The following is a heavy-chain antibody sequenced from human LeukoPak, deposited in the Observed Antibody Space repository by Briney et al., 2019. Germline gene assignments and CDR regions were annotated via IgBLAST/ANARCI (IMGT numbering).Heavy chain of an antibody. V-gene: IGHV4-59*01. CDR3: ARDVRPLIHAFDI. Sequence: SETLSLTCTVSGGSISTYYWNWIRQSPGKGLEWIGYISYSGSTNYNPSLKSRVTISVDTSKDQFSLNLNSVTAADTAVYYCARDVRPLIHAFDIWGQGTVVTVSS. CDR1: GGSISTYY. J-gene: IGHJ3*02. CDR2: ISYSGST.